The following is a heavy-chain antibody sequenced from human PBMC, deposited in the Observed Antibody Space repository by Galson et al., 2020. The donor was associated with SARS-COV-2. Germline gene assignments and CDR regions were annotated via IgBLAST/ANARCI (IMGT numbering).Heavy chain of an antibody. Sequence: ASVKVSCKASGYNFTDYSVHWVRQAPGQGLEWVGWINPYIGDTNYAQKLQGRVTMTSDTSIKTAYMDLSSLRSDDTAMYYCARWIFLSNAMDVWGQGTMVTVS. CDR3: ARWIFLSNAMDV. CDR2: INPYIGDT. V-gene: IGHV1-2*02. D-gene: IGHD3-3*01. CDR1: GYNFTDYS. J-gene: IGHJ6*02.